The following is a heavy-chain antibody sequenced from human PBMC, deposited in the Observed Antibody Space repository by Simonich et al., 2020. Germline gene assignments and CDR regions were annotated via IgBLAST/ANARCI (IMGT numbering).Heavy chain of an antibody. CDR1: GGTFSSYA. V-gene: IGHV1-69*06. CDR2: IIPILGKA. J-gene: IGHJ4*02. Sequence: QVQLVQSGAEVKKPGSSVKVSCKASGGTFSSYAISWVRQAPGQGLEWKGEIIPILGKAKYAQKFQGRVTITADKSTSTAYMELSSLRSEDTAVYYCARTNTMRELDTMVRGVDYFDYWGQGTLVTVSS. D-gene: IGHD3-10*01. CDR3: ARTNTMRELDTMVRGVDYFDY.